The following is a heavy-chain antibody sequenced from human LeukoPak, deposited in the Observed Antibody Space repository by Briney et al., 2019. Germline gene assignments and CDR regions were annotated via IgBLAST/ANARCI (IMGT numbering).Heavy chain of an antibody. CDR3: ARSGYGFFDY. CDR1: GGSISSGGYY. Sequence: PSETLSLTCTVSGGSISSGGYYWSWIRQHPGKGLEWIGYIYYSGSTYYNPSLKSRVTISVDTFKNQFSLKLSSVTAADTAVYYCARSGYGFFDYWGQGTLVTV. CDR2: IYYSGST. D-gene: IGHD6-25*01. J-gene: IGHJ4*02. V-gene: IGHV4-31*03.